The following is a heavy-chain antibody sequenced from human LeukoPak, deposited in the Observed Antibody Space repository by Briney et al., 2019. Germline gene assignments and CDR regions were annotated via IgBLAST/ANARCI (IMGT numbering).Heavy chain of an antibody. CDR1: GGSISSYY. D-gene: IGHD5-18*01. V-gene: IGHV4-59*08. Sequence: SETLSLTCTVSGGSISSYYWSWLRQPPGQGLEWSGYIYYSGSTNYNPSLKSRVTISVDTSKNQFSLKLSSVTAADTAVYYCARHRRGYSYGYYFDYWGQGTLVTVSS. J-gene: IGHJ4*02. CDR2: IYYSGST. CDR3: ARHRRGYSYGYYFDY.